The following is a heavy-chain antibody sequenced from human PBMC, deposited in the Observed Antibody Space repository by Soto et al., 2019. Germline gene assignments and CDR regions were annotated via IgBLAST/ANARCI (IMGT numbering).Heavy chain of an antibody. J-gene: IGHJ6*02. CDR2: ISGSGGST. D-gene: IGHD6-13*01. Sequence: VQLLESGGGLVQPGGSLRLSCAASGFTFSSYAMSWVRQAPGKGLEWVSAISGSGGSTYYADSVKGRFTISRDNSKNTLYLQMNSLRAEDTAVYYCAKSLYSSSWYWYGMDVWGQGTTVTVSS. V-gene: IGHV3-23*01. CDR1: GFTFSSYA. CDR3: AKSLYSSSWYWYGMDV.